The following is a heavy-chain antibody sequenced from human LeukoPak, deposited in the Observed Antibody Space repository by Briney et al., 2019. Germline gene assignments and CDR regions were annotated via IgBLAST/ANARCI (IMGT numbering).Heavy chain of an antibody. J-gene: IGHJ3*02. D-gene: IGHD6-19*01. CDR1: GFTFSYYA. CDR2: ISGSGGRT. Sequence: PGGSLRLSCAASGFTFSYYAMSWVRQAPGKGLEWVSGISGSGGRTYYADSVKGRFTISRDNSRDTLYLQMNSLRAEDTAVYYCAKRVSGWQGDAFDIWGQGTMVTVSS. V-gene: IGHV3-23*01. CDR3: AKRVSGWQGDAFDI.